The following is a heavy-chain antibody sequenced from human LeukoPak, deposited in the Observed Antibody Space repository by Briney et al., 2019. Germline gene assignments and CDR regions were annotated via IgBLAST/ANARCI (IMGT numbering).Heavy chain of an antibody. J-gene: IGHJ4*02. CDR3: ARGGCSSTSCYSLSYYFDY. CDR2: INHSGST. CDR1: GGSFSGYY. Sequence: SETLSLTCAVYGGSFSGYYWSWIRQPPGKGLEWIGEINHSGSTNYNPSLKSRVTISVDTSKNQFSLKLSSVTAADTAVYYCARGGCSSTSCYSLSYYFDYWGQGTLVTVSP. V-gene: IGHV4-34*01. D-gene: IGHD2-2*02.